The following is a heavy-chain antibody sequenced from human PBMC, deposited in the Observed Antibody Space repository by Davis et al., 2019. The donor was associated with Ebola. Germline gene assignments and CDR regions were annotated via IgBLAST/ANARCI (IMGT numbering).Heavy chain of an antibody. Sequence: SETLSLTCAVYGGSFSGYYWSWIRQPPGKGLEWVGEIYHSGSTNYNPSLKSRVTISVDTSKNQFSLKLSSVTAADTAVYYCARGTRSAGYWGQGTLVTVSS. CDR1: GGSFSGYY. CDR3: ARGTRSAGY. CDR2: IYHSGST. J-gene: IGHJ4*02. V-gene: IGHV4-34*01.